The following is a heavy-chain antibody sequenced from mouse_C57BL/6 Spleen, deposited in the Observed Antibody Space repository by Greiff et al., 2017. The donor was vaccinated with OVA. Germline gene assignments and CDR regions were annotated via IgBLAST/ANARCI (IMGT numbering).Heavy chain of an antibody. Sequence: QVQLKESGAELVKPGASVKISCKASGYAFSSYWMNWVKQRPGKGLEWIGQIYPGDGDTNYNGKFKGKATLTADKSSSTAYMQLSSLTSEDSAVYFCARGSWFAYWGQGTLVTVSA. CDR2: IYPGDGDT. CDR1: GYAFSSYW. J-gene: IGHJ3*01. CDR3: ARGSWFAY. V-gene: IGHV1-80*01.